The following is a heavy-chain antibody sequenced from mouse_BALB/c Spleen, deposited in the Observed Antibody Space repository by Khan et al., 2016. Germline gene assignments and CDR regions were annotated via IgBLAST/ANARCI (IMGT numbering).Heavy chain of an antibody. D-gene: IGHD1-1*01. CDR3: ASYCGSSYDYFDY. Sequence: QVQLQQSGAELARPGASVKLSCKAPGYTFTSYWMQWVKQRPGQGLEWIGAIYPGDGDTRYTQKFKGKATLTADKSSSTAYMQLSSLASEDSAVYYCASYCGSSYDYFDYWGQGTTLTVSS. CDR1: GYTFTSYW. V-gene: IGHV1-87*01. CDR2: IYPGDGDT. J-gene: IGHJ2*01.